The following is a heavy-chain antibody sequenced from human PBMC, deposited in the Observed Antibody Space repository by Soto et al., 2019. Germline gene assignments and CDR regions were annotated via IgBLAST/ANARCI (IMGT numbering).Heavy chain of an antibody. CDR1: GYTLTELS. CDR3: ATKRNYPDAFDI. Sequence: SVKVSCKVSGYTLTELSMHWVRQAPVKGLEWMGGFDPEDGETIYAQKFQGRVTMTEDTSTDTAYMELSSLRSEDTAVYYCATKRNYPDAFDIWGQGTMVTVSS. J-gene: IGHJ3*02. D-gene: IGHD3-10*01. CDR2: FDPEDGET. V-gene: IGHV1-24*01.